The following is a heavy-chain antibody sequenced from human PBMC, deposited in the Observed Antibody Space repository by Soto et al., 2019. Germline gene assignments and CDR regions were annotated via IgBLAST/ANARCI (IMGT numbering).Heavy chain of an antibody. J-gene: IGHJ4*02. CDR1: GGSISSGDYY. CDR3: ASAQGSGFLVS. Sequence: QVQLQESGPGLVKPSQTLSLTCTVSGGSISSGDYYWSWIRQPPGKGLEWIGYIYYSWSTYYNPSLTSLVTISVDTSTNQFSLKLSSVTAADTAVYYCASAQGSGFLVSWGQGTLVTVSS. V-gene: IGHV4-30-4*01. CDR2: IYYSWST. D-gene: IGHD3-10*01.